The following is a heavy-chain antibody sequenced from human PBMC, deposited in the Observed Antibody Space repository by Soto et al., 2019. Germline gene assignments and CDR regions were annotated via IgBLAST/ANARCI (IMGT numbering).Heavy chain of an antibody. CDR1: GGSINSYF. Sequence: QVQLQESGPGLVRPSETLSLTCTVSGGSINSYFWSWIRQSPGKGLEWIGHIYYSGSTSYSPSLKSRVSISVDTSKNQFSLEVHSVTAADTAVYYWARAGTNMVQFDYWGQGTLVTVSS. V-gene: IGHV4-59*01. D-gene: IGHD3-10*01. CDR2: IYYSGST. CDR3: ARAGTNMVQFDY. J-gene: IGHJ4*02.